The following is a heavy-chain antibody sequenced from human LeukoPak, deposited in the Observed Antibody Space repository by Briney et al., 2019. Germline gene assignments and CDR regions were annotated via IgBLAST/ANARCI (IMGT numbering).Heavy chain of an antibody. D-gene: IGHD6-13*01. CDR1: GFTFNSYA. V-gene: IGHV3-23*01. CDR2: ISGSGGGT. J-gene: IGHJ4*02. Sequence: GGSLRLSCAASGFTFNSYAMSWVRQAPGKGLEWVSAISGSGGGTFYADSVKGRFTISRDNSKNTLSLQMNSLRAEDTAVYYCAKAQDPIAAAGTSPFDYWGQGTLVTVSS. CDR3: AKAQDPIAAAGTSPFDY.